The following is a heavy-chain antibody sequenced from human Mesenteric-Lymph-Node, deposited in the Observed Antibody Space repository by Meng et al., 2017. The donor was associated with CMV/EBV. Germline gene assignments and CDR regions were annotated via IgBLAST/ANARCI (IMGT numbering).Heavy chain of an antibody. CDR3: ERVLAAHCDC. D-gene: IGHD6-6*01. CDR2: IKPDGGEK. J-gene: IGHJ4*02. CDR1: GFTFSSYV. V-gene: IGHV3-7*01. Sequence: GESLKISCVASGFTFSSYVMHWVRQAPGKGLEWVANIKPDGGEKYYVDSMKGRFTISRDNAKHSLFLQMNSLRVEDTAVYYCERVLAAHCDCWGQGTLVTVSS.